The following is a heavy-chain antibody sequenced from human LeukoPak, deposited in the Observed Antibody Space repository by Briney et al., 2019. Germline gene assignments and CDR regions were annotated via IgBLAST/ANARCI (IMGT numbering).Heavy chain of an antibody. Sequence: GGSLRLSCAASGFTFSSYSMLWVRQAPGKGLEWVSYISSSSSPIYYADSVKGRFTISRDNAKNSLYLQMNSLRAEDTALYYCARIYYGSGSNDYWGQGTLVTVSS. CDR1: GFTFSSYS. D-gene: IGHD3-10*01. CDR3: ARIYYGSGSNDY. CDR2: ISSSSSPI. V-gene: IGHV3-48*01. J-gene: IGHJ4*02.